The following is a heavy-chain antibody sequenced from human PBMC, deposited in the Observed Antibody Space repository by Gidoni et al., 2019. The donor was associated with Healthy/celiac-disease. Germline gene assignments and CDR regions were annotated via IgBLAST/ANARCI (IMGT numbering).Heavy chain of an antibody. V-gene: IGHV3-23*01. D-gene: IGHD3-3*01. CDR3: AKAFDFWSGYYPFDY. CDR2: ISGSGGST. J-gene: IGHJ4*02. CDR1: GFTFSSYA. Sequence: EVQLLESGGGLVQPGGPLRLSWPASGFTFSSYAMSWVRQAPGKGLEWVSAISGSGGSTYYADSVKGRFTISRDNSKNTLYLQMNSLRAEDTAVYYCAKAFDFWSGYYPFDYWGQGTLVTVSS.